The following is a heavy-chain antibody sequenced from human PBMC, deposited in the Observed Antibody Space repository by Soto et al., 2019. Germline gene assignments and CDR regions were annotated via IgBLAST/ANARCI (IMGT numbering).Heavy chain of an antibody. V-gene: IGHV4-59*08. CDR3: ARHLRGSDFRGSWGFDF. CDR2: IYNSGSP. J-gene: IGHJ4*02. D-gene: IGHD5-12*01. CDR1: GGSMTNYH. Sequence: QVQLQESGPGLVKPWETLSLTCTVSGGSMTNYHWSWIRHPPGKGLEWIGYIYNSGSPSYNPSLKSRVTLLPDTSKNQFSLRLSSVTAADTAVYYCARHLRGSDFRGSWGFDFWGQGTLVTVSS.